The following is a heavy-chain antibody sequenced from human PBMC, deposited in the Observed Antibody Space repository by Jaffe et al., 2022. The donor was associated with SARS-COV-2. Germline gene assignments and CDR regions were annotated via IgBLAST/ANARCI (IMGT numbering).Heavy chain of an antibody. D-gene: IGHD6-6*01. CDR3: AQGGYSSSSFLKS. J-gene: IGHJ5*02. Sequence: EVQLLESGGGLKQPGGSLRLSCAASGFTFSSYAMTWVRQAPGRGLEWVSGISGGGDSTYYADSVKGRFTISRDNSKNTLYLQMSSLRADDTAFYYCAQGGYSSSSFLKSWGQGTLVTVSS. CDR1: GFTFSSYA. V-gene: IGHV3-23*01. CDR2: ISGGGDST.